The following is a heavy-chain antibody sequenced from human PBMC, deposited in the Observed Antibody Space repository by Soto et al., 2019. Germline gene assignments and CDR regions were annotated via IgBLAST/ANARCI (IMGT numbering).Heavy chain of an antibody. CDR1: GGSFRGYF. Sequence: PSGTLSLTSAVSGGSFRGYFWSWIRQSPDKGLEWIGEINDSGSTYYNPSFKSRLTISVDTSKSQISLTLTSVTAADSAVYYCQGGDFWDQGPRVTVSS. CDR3: QGGDF. CDR2: INDSGST. D-gene: IGHD3-16*01. J-gene: IGHJ4*02. V-gene: IGHV4-34*01.